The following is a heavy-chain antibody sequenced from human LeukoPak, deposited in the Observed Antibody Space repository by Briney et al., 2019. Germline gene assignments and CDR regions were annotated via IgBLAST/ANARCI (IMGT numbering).Heavy chain of an antibody. CDR2: IYHSGST. J-gene: IGHJ5*02. CDR1: GGSISSSNW. D-gene: IGHD4-17*01. CDR3: ASANGDYSNWFDP. Sequence: PSETLSLTCAVSGGSISSSNWWSWVRQPPGKGLEWIGEIYHSGSTNYNPSLKSRVTISVDKSKNQFSLKLSSVTAADTAVYYCASANGDYSNWFDPWGQGTLVTVSS. V-gene: IGHV4-4*02.